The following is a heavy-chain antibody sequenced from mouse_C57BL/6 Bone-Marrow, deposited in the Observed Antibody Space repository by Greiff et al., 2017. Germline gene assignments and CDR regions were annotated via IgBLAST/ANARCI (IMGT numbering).Heavy chain of an antibody. CDR1: GYTFTSYW. CDR3: ARDYDYSWFAY. D-gene: IGHD2-4*01. V-gene: IGHV1-69*01. CDR2: IDPSDSYT. J-gene: IGHJ3*01. Sequence: QVQLQQPGAELVMPGASVKLSCKASGYTFTSYWMHWVKQRRGQGLEWIGEIDPSDSYTNYNQKFKGKSTLTVDKSSSTAYMQLSSLTSEDSAVYYCARDYDYSWFAYWGQGTLVTVSA.